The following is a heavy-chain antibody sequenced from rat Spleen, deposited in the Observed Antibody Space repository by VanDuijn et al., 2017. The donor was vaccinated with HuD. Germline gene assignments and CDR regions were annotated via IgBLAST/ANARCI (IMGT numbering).Heavy chain of an antibody. Sequence: QVQLKESGPGLVQPSQTLSLTCTVSGFSLTSYHVSWVRQPPEKGLEWIAAISSGGSTYYNSALKSRLSISRDTSKSQVFLKMNSLQTEDTAMYFCARGADYWGQGVMVTVSS. CDR3: ARGADY. CDR2: ISSGGST. J-gene: IGHJ2*01. V-gene: IGHV2-6*01. CDR1: GFSLTSYH.